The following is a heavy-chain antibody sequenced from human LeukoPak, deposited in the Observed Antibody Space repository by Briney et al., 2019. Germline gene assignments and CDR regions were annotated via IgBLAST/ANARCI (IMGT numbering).Heavy chain of an antibody. D-gene: IGHD1-1*01. V-gene: IGHV3-30*18. J-gene: IGHJ4*02. CDR1: GFTFSSYG. CDR3: AKVQLERRELLPNFDY. Sequence: PGRSLRLSCAASGFTFSSYGTHWVRQAPGKGLEWVAVMSYDGRNTYYADSVKGRFTISRDNSKNTLYLQMNSLRVEDTAVYYCAKVQLERRELLPNFDYWGQGTLVTVSS. CDR2: MSYDGRNT.